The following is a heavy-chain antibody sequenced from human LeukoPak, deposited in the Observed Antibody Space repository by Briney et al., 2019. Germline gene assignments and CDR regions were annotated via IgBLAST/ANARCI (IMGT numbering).Heavy chain of an antibody. J-gene: IGHJ4*02. Sequence: PSETLSLTCTVSGGSISSGSYYWSWIRQPAGKGLEWIGRIYTSGSTNYNPSLKSRVTISIDTSKNQFSLKLSSVAAADTAVYYCARGLWFGETYYFNYWGQGTLVTVFS. CDR2: IYTSGST. CDR1: GGSISSGSYY. D-gene: IGHD3-10*01. CDR3: ARGLWFGETYYFNY. V-gene: IGHV4-61*02.